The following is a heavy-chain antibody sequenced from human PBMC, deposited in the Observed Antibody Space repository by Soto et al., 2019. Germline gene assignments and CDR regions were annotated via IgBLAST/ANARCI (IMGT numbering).Heavy chain of an antibody. D-gene: IGHD3-16*01. J-gene: IGHJ3*02. Sequence: ASVKVSCKASGYTFTSYDINWVRQATGQGLEWMGWMNPNIGNTGYAQKFQGRVTMTRNTSISTAYMELSSLRSEDTAVYYCARDLGNTDAFDIWGQGTMVTVSS. CDR3: ARDLGNTDAFDI. V-gene: IGHV1-8*01. CDR1: GYTFTSYD. CDR2: MNPNIGNT.